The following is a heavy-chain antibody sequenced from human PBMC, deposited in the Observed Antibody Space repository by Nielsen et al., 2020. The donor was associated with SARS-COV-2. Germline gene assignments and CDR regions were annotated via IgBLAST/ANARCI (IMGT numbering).Heavy chain of an antibody. V-gene: IGHV4-34*01. CDR3: ARGPPDIVVVVAATNNWFDP. J-gene: IGHJ5*02. D-gene: IGHD2-15*01. Sequence: LRLSCAVYGGSFSGYYWSWIRQPPGKGLEWIGEINHSGSTNYNPSLKSRVTISVDTSKNQFSLKLSSVTAADTAVYYCARGPPDIVVVVAATNNWFDPWGQGTLVTVSS. CDR1: GGSFSGYY. CDR2: INHSGST.